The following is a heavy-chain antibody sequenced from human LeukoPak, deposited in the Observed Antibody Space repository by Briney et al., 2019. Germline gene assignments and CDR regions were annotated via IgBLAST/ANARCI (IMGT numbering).Heavy chain of an antibody. V-gene: IGHV1-8*03. CDR2: MNPNSGNT. J-gene: IGHJ4*02. CDR1: GYTFTSYD. D-gene: IGHD3-10*01. Sequence: ASVKVSCKASGYTFTSYDINWVRQATGQGLEWMGWMNPNSGNTGYAQKFQGRVTITRNTSISTAYMELSSLRSEDTAVYYCASGDGSGISFDYWGQGTLVTVSS. CDR3: ASGDGSGISFDY.